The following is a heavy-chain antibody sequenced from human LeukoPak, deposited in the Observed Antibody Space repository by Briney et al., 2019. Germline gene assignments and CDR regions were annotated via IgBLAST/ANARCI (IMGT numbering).Heavy chain of an antibody. CDR1: GFSVSNNY. J-gene: IGHJ6*04. V-gene: IGHV3-53*01. D-gene: IGHD1-14*01. CDR2: VYSGGDT. CDR3: ARDSTGASV. Sequence: GGSLRLSCAASGFSVSNNYVSWVRQAPGKGLEWISAVYSGGDTYYIESVRGRFTISRDNSKNTIHLQMNGLTPEDTAMYYCARDSTGASVWGKATTVTVSS.